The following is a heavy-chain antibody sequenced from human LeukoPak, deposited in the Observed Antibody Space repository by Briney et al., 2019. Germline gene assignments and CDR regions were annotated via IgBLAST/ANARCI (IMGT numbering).Heavy chain of an antibody. D-gene: IGHD6-13*01. CDR1: GFTFSSYA. V-gene: IGHV3-30-3*01. J-gene: IGHJ2*01. CDR2: ISYDGSNK. Sequence: GSLRLSCAASGFTFSSYAMHWVRQAPGKGLEWVAVISYDGSNKYYADSVKGRFTISRDNSKNTLYLQMNSLRAEDTAVYYCARLPNTRYSSSWTPAQNWYFDLWGRGALVTVSS. CDR3: ARLPNTRYSSSWTPAQNWYFDL.